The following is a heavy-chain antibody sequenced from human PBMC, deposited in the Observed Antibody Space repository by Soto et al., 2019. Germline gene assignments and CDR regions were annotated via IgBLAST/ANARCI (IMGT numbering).Heavy chain of an antibody. CDR1: GYTFTYRY. J-gene: IGHJ6*01. D-gene: IGHD3-10*01. V-gene: IGHV1-45*02. Sequence: SVKVSCKASGYTFTYRYLHWVRPATGQALEWVGCITPFNYNNNYAQKFQDRVTITRERPMSTPYMEPSSLRAEDTAMYDCAGRGANYDYFRMEVWGQGTKVTVSS. CDR3: AGRGANYDYFRMEV. CDR2: ITPFNYNN.